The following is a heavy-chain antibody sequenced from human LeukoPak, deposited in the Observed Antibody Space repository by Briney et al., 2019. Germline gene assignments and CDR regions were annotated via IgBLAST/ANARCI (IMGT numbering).Heavy chain of an antibody. D-gene: IGHD4-17*01. V-gene: IGHV3-7*01. Sequence: PGGSLRLSCAASGFTFSDYYMSWIRQAPGKGLEWVANIKQDGSEKYYVDSVKGRFTISRDNAKNSLYLQMNSLRAEDTAVYYCARVNDYGDYGSEYFDYWGQGTLVTVSS. CDR3: ARVNDYGDYGSEYFDY. CDR2: IKQDGSEK. CDR1: GFTFSDYY. J-gene: IGHJ4*02.